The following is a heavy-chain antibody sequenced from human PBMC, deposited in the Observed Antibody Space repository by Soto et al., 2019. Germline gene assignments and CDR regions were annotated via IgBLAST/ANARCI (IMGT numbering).Heavy chain of an antibody. D-gene: IGHD6-13*01. CDR2: IYYSGST. CDR1: GGSISSYY. CDR3: ARGKGSSWYSYYYGMDV. V-gene: IGHV4-30-4*08. Sequence: PSQTMSLTCTVSGGSISSYYWSWIRQPPGKGLEWIGYIYYSGSTYYNPSLKSRVTISVDTSKSQFSLKLSSVTAADTAVYYCARGKGSSWYSYYYGMDVWGQGTTVTVSS. J-gene: IGHJ6*02.